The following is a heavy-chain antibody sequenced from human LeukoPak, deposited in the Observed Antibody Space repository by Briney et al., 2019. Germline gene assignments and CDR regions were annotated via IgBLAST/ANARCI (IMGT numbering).Heavy chain of an antibody. V-gene: IGHV3-23*01. CDR2: VRESGGII. D-gene: IGHD3-16*01. CDR3: AKDLAWNLGAMDV. Sequence: PGGPLRLSCAASGFTFSSYAMSWVRQAPGKGLKWVSLVRESGGIIQYADSVKGRFTISRDNAKNTMYLQMNSLRAEDTAIYYCAKDLAWNLGAMDVWGQGTTVTVSS. CDR1: GFTFSSYA. J-gene: IGHJ6*02.